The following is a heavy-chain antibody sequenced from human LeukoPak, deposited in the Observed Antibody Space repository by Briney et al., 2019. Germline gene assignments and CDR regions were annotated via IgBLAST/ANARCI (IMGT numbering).Heavy chain of an antibody. Sequence: SVKVSCKASGYTFTSYDINWVRQAPGQGLEWMGGIIPIFGTANYAQKFQGRVTITTDESTSTAYMELSSLRSEDTAVYYCARWELPVDAFDIWGQGTMVTVSS. CDR2: IIPIFGTA. J-gene: IGHJ3*02. CDR3: ARWELPVDAFDI. CDR1: GYTFTSYD. V-gene: IGHV1-69*05. D-gene: IGHD1-7*01.